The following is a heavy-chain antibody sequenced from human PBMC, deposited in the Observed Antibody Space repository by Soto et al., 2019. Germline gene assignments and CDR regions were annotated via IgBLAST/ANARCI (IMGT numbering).Heavy chain of an antibody. V-gene: IGHV4-31*03. D-gene: IGHD1-26*01. CDR1: GGSISSGGYY. CDR2: IYYSGST. J-gene: IGHJ4*02. Sequence: SETLSLTCTVSGGSISSGGYYWSWIRQHPGKGLEWIGYIYYSGSTYYNPSLKSRVTISVDTSKNQFSLKLSSVTAADTAVYYCARNFPNSGSYVFDDWGQGTRVTVAS. CDR3: ARNFPNSGSYVFDD.